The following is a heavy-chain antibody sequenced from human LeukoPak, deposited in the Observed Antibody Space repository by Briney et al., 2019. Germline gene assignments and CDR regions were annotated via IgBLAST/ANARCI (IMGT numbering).Heavy chain of an antibody. CDR3: ATYYYDSSGYKLLDY. D-gene: IGHD3-22*01. CDR1: GFTFSSYS. Sequence: GRSLRLSCAASGFTFSSYSMNWVRQAPGKGLEWVSYISSSSSTIYYADSVKGRFTISRDNAKNSLYLQMNSLRAEDTAVYYCATYYYDSSGYKLLDYWGQGTLVTVSS. J-gene: IGHJ4*02. V-gene: IGHV3-48*04. CDR2: ISSSSSTI.